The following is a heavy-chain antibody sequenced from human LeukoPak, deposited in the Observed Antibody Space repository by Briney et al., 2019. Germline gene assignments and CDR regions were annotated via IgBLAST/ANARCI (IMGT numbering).Heavy chain of an antibody. D-gene: IGHD4/OR15-4a*01. J-gene: IGHJ4*02. CDR1: GGSISSRSDY. CDR3: ARRPGEYGGNDFDY. CDR2: IYYTGST. V-gene: IGHV4-39*01. Sequence: SETLSLTCTVSGGSISSRSDYWGWIRQPPGKGLEWIGSIYYTGSTHYNPSLKSRVTISVDTSKNQFSLKLSSVTAADTAVYYCARRPGEYGGNDFDYWGQGTLVTVSS.